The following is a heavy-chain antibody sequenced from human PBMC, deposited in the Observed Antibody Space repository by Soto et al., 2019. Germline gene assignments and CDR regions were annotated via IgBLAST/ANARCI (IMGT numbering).Heavy chain of an antibody. Sequence: PGGSLRLSCSASGFTFSSYGMHWVRQAPGKGLEWVAVISYDGSNKYYADSVKGRFTISRDNSKNTLYLQMNSLRAEDTAVYYCAIIDSYGNDYWGQGTLVTVSS. V-gene: IGHV3-30*03. CDR3: AIIDSYGNDY. D-gene: IGHD5-18*01. CDR2: ISYDGSNK. CDR1: GFTFSSYG. J-gene: IGHJ4*02.